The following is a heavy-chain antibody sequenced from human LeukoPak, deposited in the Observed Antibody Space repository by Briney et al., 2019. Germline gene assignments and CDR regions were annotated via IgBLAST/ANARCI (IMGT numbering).Heavy chain of an antibody. D-gene: IGHD2-15*01. CDR3: ASLLGPGYCSGGSCYSGGNY. CDR1: GGTFSSYA. CDR2: IIPIFGTA. J-gene: IGHJ4*02. Sequence: SVKVSCKASGGTFSSYAISWVRQAPGQGLEWMGGIIPIFGTANYAQKFQGRVTITADESTSTAYMELSSLRSEDTAVYYCASLLGPGYCSGGSCYSGGNYWGQGTLVTVSS. V-gene: IGHV1-69*13.